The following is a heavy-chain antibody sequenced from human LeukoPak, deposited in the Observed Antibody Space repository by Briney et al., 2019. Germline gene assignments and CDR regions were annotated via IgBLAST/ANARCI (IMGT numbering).Heavy chain of an antibody. J-gene: IGHJ3*01. CDR1: GFTFSSHG. Sequence: GGSLRLSCAASGFTFSSHGMSWVRQAPGKGLEWVSGISGSGISTYYAESVKGRFTISRDNSKNTVYLQMNSLTSEDTAVYYCVRGGGRDSSWRLFWGQGTMVTVSS. D-gene: IGHD6-13*01. CDR3: VRGGGRDSSWRLF. CDR2: ISGSGIST. V-gene: IGHV3-23*01.